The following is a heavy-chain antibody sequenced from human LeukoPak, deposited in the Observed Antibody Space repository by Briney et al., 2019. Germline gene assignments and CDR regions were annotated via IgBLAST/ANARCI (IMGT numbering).Heavy chain of an antibody. D-gene: IGHD3-3*01. Sequence: SETLSLTCTVSGGSVSNYYWSWIRQPPGKGLEWIGYIYYSESPNYNPSLKSRVTISVDTSKNQFSLKLSSVTAADTAVYYCARGSIFGVVYNWFDPWGQGTLVTVSS. J-gene: IGHJ5*02. CDR2: IYYSESP. CDR1: GGSVSNYY. CDR3: ARGSIFGVVYNWFDP. V-gene: IGHV4-59*02.